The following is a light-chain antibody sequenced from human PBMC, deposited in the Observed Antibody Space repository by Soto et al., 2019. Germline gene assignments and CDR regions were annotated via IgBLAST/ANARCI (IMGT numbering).Light chain of an antibody. CDR3: QQYNNWPPLT. CDR2: AAS. J-gene: IGKJ4*01. V-gene: IGKV3-15*01. CDR1: QSVSSN. Sequence: EIVMTQSPATLSVSPGERATLSCRASQSVSSNLAWYQQKPGQAPRLLIYAASTRATGIPARFSGSGSGTEFTLTISSLQSEDFAVHYCQQYNNWPPLTFGGGTKVEIK.